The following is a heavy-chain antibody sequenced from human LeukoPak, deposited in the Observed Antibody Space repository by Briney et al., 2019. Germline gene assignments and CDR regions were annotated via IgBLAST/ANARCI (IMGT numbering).Heavy chain of an antibody. CDR1: GGSFSGYY. J-gene: IGHJ3*02. Sequence: SETLSLTCAVYGGSFSGYYWSCIRQPPGKGLEWIGEINHSGSTNYNPSLKSRVTISVDTSKNQFSLKLSSVTAADTAVYYCARGVTMVRGVTADAFDIWGQGTMVTVSS. CDR2: INHSGST. V-gene: IGHV4-34*01. D-gene: IGHD3-10*01. CDR3: ARGVTMVRGVTADAFDI.